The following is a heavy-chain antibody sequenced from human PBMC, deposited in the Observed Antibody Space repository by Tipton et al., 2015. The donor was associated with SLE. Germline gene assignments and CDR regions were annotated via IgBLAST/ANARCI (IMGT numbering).Heavy chain of an antibody. CDR3: ARVIGELGHFDY. J-gene: IGHJ4*02. V-gene: IGHV3-30*04. CDR1: GFTFSSYA. Sequence: SLRLSCAASGFTFSSYAIHWVRQAPGKGLEWVAVISYDRGNKYYADSVKGRFTISRDNSKNTVYLQMNSLRADDTAVYYCARVIGELGHFDYWGQGTLVTVSS. CDR2: ISYDRGNK. D-gene: IGHD7-27*01.